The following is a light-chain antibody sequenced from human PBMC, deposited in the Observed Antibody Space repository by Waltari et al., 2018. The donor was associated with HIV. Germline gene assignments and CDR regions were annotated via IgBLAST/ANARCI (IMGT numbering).Light chain of an antibody. CDR3: TTWDGSLSAWV. V-gene: IGLV1-44*01. CDR1: SSNIGSNT. CDR2: SNT. Sequence: QSVLTQPPSASGTPGPRVTMSCSGSSSNIGSNTVNWYRQVPGTAPNLLIYSNTQRPSGVPDRFSGSKSGTSASLAISGLQSEDEADYYCTTWDGSLSAWVFGGGTKLTVL. J-gene: IGLJ3*02.